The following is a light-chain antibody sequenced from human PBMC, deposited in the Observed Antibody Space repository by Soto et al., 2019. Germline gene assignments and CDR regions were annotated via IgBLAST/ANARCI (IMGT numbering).Light chain of an antibody. V-gene: IGLV2-14*01. CDR1: SSDVGGYNY. CDR2: DVS. Sequence: QSALTQPASVSGSPGQSITISCTGTSSDVGGYNYVSWYQQHPGKAPKLMIYDVSNRPSGGSNRFSGSKSGNTASLTISGLQAEDESDYYCSSYTSSSTQVFGTGTKHTVL. CDR3: SSYTSSSTQV. J-gene: IGLJ1*01.